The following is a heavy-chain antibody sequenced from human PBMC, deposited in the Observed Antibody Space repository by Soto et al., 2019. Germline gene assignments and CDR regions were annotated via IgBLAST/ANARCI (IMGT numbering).Heavy chain of an antibody. V-gene: IGHV3-30*18. J-gene: IGHJ6*02. D-gene: IGHD3-10*01. CDR3: AKDRGTARIGDYGMDV. CDR2: ISYDGSNK. Sequence: GGSLRLSCAASGFTFSSYGMHWVRQAPGKGLEWVAVISYDGSNKYYADSVKGRFTISRDNSKNTLYLQMNGLRAEDTAVYYCAKDRGTARIGDYGMDVWGQGTTVTVSS. CDR1: GFTFSSYG.